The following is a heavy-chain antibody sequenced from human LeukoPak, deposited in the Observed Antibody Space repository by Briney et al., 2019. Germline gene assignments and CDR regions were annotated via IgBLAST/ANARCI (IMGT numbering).Heavy chain of an antibody. J-gene: IGHJ5*02. CDR3: ASRIDYGGNPTLAFDP. CDR1: GYTFTRYD. D-gene: IGHD4-23*01. CDR2: MNPNSGNT. Sequence: ASVKVSCKASGYTFTRYDINWVRQATGQGLEWMGWMNPNSGNTGYAQKFQGRVTMTRNTSISTAYMELSSLRSEDTAVYYCASRIDYGGNPTLAFDPWGQGTLVTVSS. V-gene: IGHV1-8*01.